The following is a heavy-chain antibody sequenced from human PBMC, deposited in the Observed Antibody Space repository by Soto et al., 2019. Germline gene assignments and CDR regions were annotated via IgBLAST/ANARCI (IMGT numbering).Heavy chain of an antibody. CDR3: TTEVAAAGTEDFDY. CDR2: IKSKTDGGTT. CDR1: GFTFSNAW. V-gene: IGHV3-15*01. Sequence: EVQLVESGGGLVKPGGSLRLSCAASGFTFSNAWMSWVRQAPGKGLERVGRIKSKTDGGTTDYAAPVKGRFTISRDDSKNTLYLQMDSLKTEDTAVYYCTTEVAAAGTEDFDYWGQGTLVTVSS. D-gene: IGHD6-13*01. J-gene: IGHJ4*02.